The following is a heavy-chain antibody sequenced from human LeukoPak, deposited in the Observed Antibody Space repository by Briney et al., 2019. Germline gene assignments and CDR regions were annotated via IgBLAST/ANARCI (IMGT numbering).Heavy chain of an antibody. Sequence: GGSLRLSCAASGFTVSTTYMSWVRQAPGKGLEWVSVIYSGGTTYYADSVKGRFTISRDNSKNTLFLQMNSLIAEDTAVYYCASGVVAGTLGYWGQGTLVTVSS. V-gene: IGHV3-66*01. CDR3: ASGVVAGTLGY. CDR1: GFTVSTTY. CDR2: IYSGGTT. J-gene: IGHJ4*02. D-gene: IGHD6-19*01.